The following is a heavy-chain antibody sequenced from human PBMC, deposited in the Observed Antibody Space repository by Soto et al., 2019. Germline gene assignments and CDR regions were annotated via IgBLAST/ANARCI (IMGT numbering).Heavy chain of an antibody. D-gene: IGHD1-1*01. Sequence: GPPVKFSCKASGGTFSSYAISWVRQAPGQGLEWMGWIIPIFGTANYAQKFQGWVTMTRDTSISTAYMELSRLRSDDTAVYYCASWGITTVTTDYYYGMDVWGQGTTVTVSS. CDR1: GGTFSSYA. CDR3: ASWGITTVTTDYYYGMDV. V-gene: IGHV1-69*05. CDR2: IIPIFGTA. J-gene: IGHJ6*02.